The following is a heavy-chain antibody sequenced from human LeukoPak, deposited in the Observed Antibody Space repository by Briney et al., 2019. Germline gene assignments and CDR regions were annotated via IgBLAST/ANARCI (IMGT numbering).Heavy chain of an antibody. D-gene: IGHD6-13*01. CDR1: GFTFSSYS. J-gene: IGHJ3*02. CDR2: ISSSSSTI. V-gene: IGHV3-48*01. Sequence: GGSLRLSCAASGFTFSSYSMNWVRQAPGKGLEWVSYISSSSSTIYYADSVKGRFTISRDNAKNSLYLQMNSLRAEDTAVYYCASVYSSSWYGDDAFDIWGQGTMVTVSS. CDR3: ASVYSSSWYGDDAFDI.